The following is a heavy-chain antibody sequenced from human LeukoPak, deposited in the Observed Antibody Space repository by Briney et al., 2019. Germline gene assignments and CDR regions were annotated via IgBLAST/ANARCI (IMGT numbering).Heavy chain of an antibody. CDR1: GFTFRTYW. J-gene: IGHJ4*02. Sequence: PGGSLRLSCAAPGFTFRTYWMSWVRQAPGKGLEWVASINQGGSETYYVESVKGRFTISRDNAMNSFFLQMNSLRAEDTAVYYCARLIGDRTIYDYWGQGTLVTVSS. V-gene: IGHV3-7*01. D-gene: IGHD6-6*01. CDR3: ARLIGDRTIYDY. CDR2: INQGGSET.